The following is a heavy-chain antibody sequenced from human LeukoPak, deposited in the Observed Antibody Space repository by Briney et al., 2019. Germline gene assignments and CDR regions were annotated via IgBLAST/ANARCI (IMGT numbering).Heavy chain of an antibody. Sequence: ASVKVSCKASGYTFTGYYMHGVRQAPGQGFEWMEWINPNSGGTNYAQKFQGRVTMTRDTSISTAYMELSRLRSDDTAVYYCARVSVRDIVVVVAALDYWGQGTLVTVSS. J-gene: IGHJ4*02. CDR3: ARVSVRDIVVVVAALDY. CDR1: GYTFTGYY. CDR2: INPNSGGT. D-gene: IGHD2-15*01. V-gene: IGHV1-2*02.